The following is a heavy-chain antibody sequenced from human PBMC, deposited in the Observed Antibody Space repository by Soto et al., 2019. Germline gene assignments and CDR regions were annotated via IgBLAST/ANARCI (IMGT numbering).Heavy chain of an antibody. Sequence: QVQLVQSGAEVKKPGSSVKVSCKASGGTFSSYALTGVRQAPGQGHEWMGGIIPIFGTANYAQKFQGRVTITADESTSTAYMELSILRSEDTAVYYCAAASGGSSTSCYTVGAFDILGQGTMVTVSS. J-gene: IGHJ3*02. D-gene: IGHD2-2*02. CDR3: AAASGGSSTSCYTVGAFDI. V-gene: IGHV1-69*01. CDR1: GGTFSSYA. CDR2: IIPIFGTA.